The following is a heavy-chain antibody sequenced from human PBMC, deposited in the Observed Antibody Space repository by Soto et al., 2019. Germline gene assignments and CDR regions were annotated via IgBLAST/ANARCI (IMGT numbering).Heavy chain of an antibody. D-gene: IGHD3-10*01. Sequence: SETLSLTCTVSGDSISSDYYHWTWIRQSPGKGLEWIGYIHHSGSILYNPSLKSRVTISVDTSKNQFSLHLTSVTAADTAVYYCARVVTMVRGVNFLGMDVWGQGTTVTVSS. CDR2: IHHSGSI. V-gene: IGHV4-30-4*08. CDR3: ARVVTMVRGVNFLGMDV. J-gene: IGHJ6*02. CDR1: GDSISSDYYH.